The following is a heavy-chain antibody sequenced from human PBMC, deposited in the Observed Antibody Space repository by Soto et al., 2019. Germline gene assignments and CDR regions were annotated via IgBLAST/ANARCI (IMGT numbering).Heavy chain of an antibody. CDR2: GYYDGNT. CDR1: GGSISSTSSY. V-gene: IGHV4-39*01. J-gene: IGHJ6*02. D-gene: IGHD3-16*01. Sequence: SETLSLTCTVSGGSISSTSSYWSWVRQPPGKGLEWLWSGYYDGNTYYNPSLKSRISISIDSSKNEFSLRLRSVTAADTAIYYSATPFLTRSSWRNTVGEDSQYGTDVWGQGTTVTVSS. CDR3: ATPFLTRSSWRNTVGEDSQYGTDV.